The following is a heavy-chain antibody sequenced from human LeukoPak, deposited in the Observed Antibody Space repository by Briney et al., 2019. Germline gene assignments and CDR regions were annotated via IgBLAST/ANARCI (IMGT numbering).Heavy chain of an antibody. Sequence: GGSLRLSCAASGFTFSSYAMHWVRQAPGKGLEYVSAISSNGGSSYYANSVKGRFTISRDNSKNTLYLQMGSLRADDTAVYYCARGHMVRGVITIFDYWGQGTLVTVSS. J-gene: IGHJ4*02. CDR3: ARGHMVRGVITIFDY. CDR1: GFTFSSYA. D-gene: IGHD3-10*01. CDR2: ISSNGGSS. V-gene: IGHV3-64*01.